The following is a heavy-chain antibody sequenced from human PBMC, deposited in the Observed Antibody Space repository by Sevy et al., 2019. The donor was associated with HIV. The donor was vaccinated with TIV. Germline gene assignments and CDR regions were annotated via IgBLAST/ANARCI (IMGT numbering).Heavy chain of an antibody. D-gene: IGHD2-15*01. V-gene: IGHV3-30*04. CDR3: ARDRIPDIVVVRPTFDY. Sequence: GGSLRLSCAASGFIFSSYAMHWVRQAPGKGLEWVAVMSFGGSNKYYAATVKGRFSISRDNSKKTLYLQMNSLRTEDTAVYYCARDRIPDIVVVRPTFDYWGQGTLVTVSS. CDR1: GFIFSSYA. J-gene: IGHJ4*02. CDR2: MSFGGSNK.